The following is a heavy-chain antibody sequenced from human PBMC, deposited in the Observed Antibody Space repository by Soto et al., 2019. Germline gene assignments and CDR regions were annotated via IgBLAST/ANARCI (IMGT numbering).Heavy chain of an antibody. J-gene: IGHJ4*02. Sequence: PGGSLRLSCAASGFSFRTYAMGWVRQAPGKGLEWVSGISGSGGSTYYADSVKGRFTISRDNSKNTLYLQMNSLRAEDTAVYYCAKHYYYDSSGYSVLFDYWGQGTLVTVSS. CDR2: ISGSGGST. V-gene: IGHV3-23*01. CDR1: GFSFRTYA. D-gene: IGHD3-22*01. CDR3: AKHYYYDSSGYSVLFDY.